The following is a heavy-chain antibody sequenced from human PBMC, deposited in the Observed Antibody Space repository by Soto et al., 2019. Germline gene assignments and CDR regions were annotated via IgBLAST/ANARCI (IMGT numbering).Heavy chain of an antibody. J-gene: IGHJ4*02. D-gene: IGHD3-3*01. CDR2: ISGSGGST. CDR3: AKDAPNDFWSGYSLGY. Sequence: EVQLLESGGGLVQPGGSLRLSCAASGFTFSSYAMSWVRQAPGKGLEWVSAISGSGGSTYYADSVKGRFTISRDNSKNALYLQMNSLRAEDTAVYYCAKDAPNDFWSGYSLGYWGQGTLVTVSS. CDR1: GFTFSSYA. V-gene: IGHV3-23*01.